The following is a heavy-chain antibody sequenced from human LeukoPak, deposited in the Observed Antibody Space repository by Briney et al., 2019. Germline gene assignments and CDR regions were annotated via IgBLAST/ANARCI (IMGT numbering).Heavy chain of an antibody. Sequence: ASVKVSCKASGGTFSSYAISWVRQAPGQGLEWMGRIIPILGIANYAQKFQGRVTITADKSTSTAYMELSSLRSEDTAVYYCVSSSGNHERDWFDPWGQGTLVTVSS. D-gene: IGHD6-25*01. CDR3: VSSSGNHERDWFDP. CDR1: GGTFSSYA. V-gene: IGHV1-69*04. CDR2: IIPILGIA. J-gene: IGHJ5*02.